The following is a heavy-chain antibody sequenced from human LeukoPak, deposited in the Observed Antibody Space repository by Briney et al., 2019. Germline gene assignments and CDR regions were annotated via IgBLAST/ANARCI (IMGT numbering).Heavy chain of an antibody. CDR2: ISGGGDNT. CDR3: AKRGYSSSWGPAEYFQH. D-gene: IGHD6-13*01. CDR1: GFTFSSYA. V-gene: IGHV3-23*01. J-gene: IGHJ1*01. Sequence: GGSLRLSCAASGFTFSSYAMSWVRQAPGKGLEWVSAISGGGDNTYYADSVKGRFTISRDNSKNTLYLQMNSLRAEDTAVYYCAKRGYSSSWGPAEYFQHWGQGTLVTVSS.